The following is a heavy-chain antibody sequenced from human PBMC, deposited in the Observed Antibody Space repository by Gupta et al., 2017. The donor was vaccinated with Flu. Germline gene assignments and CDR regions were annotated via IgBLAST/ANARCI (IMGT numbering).Heavy chain of an antibody. CDR3: ARGEEYYDTTHYSGEFDY. CDR1: GYTFTHYD. J-gene: IGHJ4*02. V-gene: IGHV1-8*01. CDR2: MHPNSGNT. Sequence: QVQLVQPGAEVKKPGALVKLSCKASGYTFTHYDINWVRQVSRPGLAWMGWMHPNSGNTGYAQKFQGRVTMTRDTSINTAYMELTSLSSEDTAVYYCARGEEYYDTTHYSGEFDYWAQGTLVTVSS. D-gene: IGHD3-22*01.